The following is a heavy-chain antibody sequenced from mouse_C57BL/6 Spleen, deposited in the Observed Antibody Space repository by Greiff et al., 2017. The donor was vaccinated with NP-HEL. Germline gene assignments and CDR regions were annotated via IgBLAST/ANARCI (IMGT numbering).Heavy chain of an antibody. V-gene: IGHV10-1*01. CDR3: LGSTGGAIDH. CDR1: GFSFNTYA. CDR2: IRSKSNNYAT. Sequence: EVKLVESGGGLVQPKGSLKLSCAASGFSFNTYAMNWVRQAPGKGLEWVARIRSKSNNYATYYADSVKDRFTIYRDDSESMLYLQMNNLKTEDTAMYFCLGSTGGAIDHLGQGTPGTGSS. J-gene: IGHJ4*01.